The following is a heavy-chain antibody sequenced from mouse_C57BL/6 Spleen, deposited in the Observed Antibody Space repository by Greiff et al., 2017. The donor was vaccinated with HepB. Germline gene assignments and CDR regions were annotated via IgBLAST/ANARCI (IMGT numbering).Heavy chain of an antibody. CDR1: GYTFTSYW. J-gene: IGHJ1*03. D-gene: IGHD1-1*01. V-gene: IGHV1-69*01. CDR3: ASSTVVAHWDFDV. Sequence: QVQLQQPGAELVMPGASVKLSCKASGYTFTSYWMHWVKQRPGQGLEWIGEIDPSDSYTNYNQKFKGKSTLTVDKSSSPAYMQLSSLTSEDSAVYYCASSTVVAHWDFDVWGTGTTVTVSS. CDR2: IDPSDSYT.